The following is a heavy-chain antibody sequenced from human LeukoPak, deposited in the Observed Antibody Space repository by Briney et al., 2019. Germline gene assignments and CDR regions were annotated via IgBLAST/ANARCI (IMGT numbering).Heavy chain of an antibody. J-gene: IGHJ5*02. CDR1: GYTFTSYG. Sequence: GASVKVSCKASGYTFTSYGISWVRQAPGQGLEWMGWISAYNGNTNYAQKLQGRVTMTTDTSTSTAYMELRSLRSDDTAVYYCARITSSSWYEWFDPWGQGTLVTVSS. CDR2: ISAYNGNT. D-gene: IGHD6-13*01. CDR3: ARITSSSWYEWFDP. V-gene: IGHV1-18*01.